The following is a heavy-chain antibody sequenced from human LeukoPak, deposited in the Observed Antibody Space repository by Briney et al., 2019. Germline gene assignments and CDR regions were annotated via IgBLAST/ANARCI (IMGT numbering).Heavy chain of an antibody. V-gene: IGHV4-39*01. CDR1: GDSISSSSYY. J-gene: IGHJ3*02. D-gene: IGHD6-13*01. CDR3: ARHPYSSRWYETNAFDI. CDR2: IYYSGST. Sequence: SETLSLTCTVSGDSISSSSYYWGWIRQPPGKGLEWIGSIYYSGSTYYNPSLKSRVTMSVDTSKNQFSLKLSSVTAADTAVYYCARHPYSSRWYETNAFDIWGQGTMVTASS.